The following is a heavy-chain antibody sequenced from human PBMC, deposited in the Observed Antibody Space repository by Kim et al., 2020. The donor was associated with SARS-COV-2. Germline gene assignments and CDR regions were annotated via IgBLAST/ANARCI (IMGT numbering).Heavy chain of an antibody. CDR3: ARHAAAAIIDY. Sequence: NHYNPSHRCRVPISVDTSKNQFSLKLSSVTAADTAVYYCARHAAAAIIDYWGQGTLVTVSS. J-gene: IGHJ4*02. V-gene: IGHV4-59*08. CDR2: N. D-gene: IGHD6-25*01.